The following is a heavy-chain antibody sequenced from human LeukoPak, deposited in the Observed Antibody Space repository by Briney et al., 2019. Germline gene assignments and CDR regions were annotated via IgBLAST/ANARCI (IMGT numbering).Heavy chain of an antibody. Sequence: SETLSLTCTVSGGSISSSSYYWGWIRQPPWEGLEWIGTIYYSGSTYYNPSLKSRVTISVDTSKNQFSLKLSSVTAADTAVYYCARHFHAGLVVVVPAATKFDYWGQGTLVTVSS. J-gene: IGHJ4*02. CDR1: GGSISSSSYY. CDR3: ARHFHAGLVVVVPAATKFDY. D-gene: IGHD2-2*01. V-gene: IGHV4-39*01. CDR2: IYYSGST.